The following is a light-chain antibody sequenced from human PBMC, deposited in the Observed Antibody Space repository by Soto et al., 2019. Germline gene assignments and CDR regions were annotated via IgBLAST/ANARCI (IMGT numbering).Light chain of an antibody. V-gene: IGKV1-12*02. CDR2: AAS. J-gene: IGKJ1*01. CDR3: QQGHGFPWT. CDR1: QGINSW. Sequence: DIQMTQSPSSVSASVGDRVTITCRASQGINSWLAWYQQKAGKAPNLLIYAASSLQSGVPSRFSGSASGTDLTLTINRLRHEESASYYCQQGHGFPWTFGQGTKVEIK.